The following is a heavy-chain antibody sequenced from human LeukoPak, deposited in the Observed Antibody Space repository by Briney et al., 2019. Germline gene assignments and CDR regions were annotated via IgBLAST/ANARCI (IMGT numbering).Heavy chain of an antibody. CDR3: ARADRLHGGPYLIGP. V-gene: IGHV1-2*02. Sequence: ASVKVSCKTSGYSFTDYYMHWVRQAPGQGLEWMGWINPNSGGTSSAQKFQGRVTMTRDTSITTVYMEMSWLTSDGTAIYYCARADRLHGGPYLIGPWGQGTLVTVSS. CDR2: INPNSGGT. J-gene: IGHJ5*02. D-gene: IGHD2-21*01. CDR1: GYSFTDYY.